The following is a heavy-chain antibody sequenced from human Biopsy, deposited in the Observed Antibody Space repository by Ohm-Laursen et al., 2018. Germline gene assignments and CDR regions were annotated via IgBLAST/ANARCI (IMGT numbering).Heavy chain of an antibody. CDR1: GGSIKSYY. CDR2: IYYSGIAA. D-gene: IGHD5-24*01. CDR3: ARGGFGLDGYNSP. V-gene: IGHV4-59*01. Sequence: GTLSLTCPVSGGSIKSYYWSWIRQPPGKGLEWIGYIYYSGIAANYNPSLKGRVTISVDTSKHQFSLRLTSATAADTAIYYCARGGFGLDGYNSPWGRGTLVIVSS. J-gene: IGHJ5*02.